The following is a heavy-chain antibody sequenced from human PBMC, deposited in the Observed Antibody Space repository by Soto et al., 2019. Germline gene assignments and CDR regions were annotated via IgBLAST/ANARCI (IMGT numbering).Heavy chain of an antibody. Sequence: QVQLVQSGAEVKKPGASVKVSCKASGYTFTSYDINWVRQATGQGLEWMGWMNPNSGNTGYAQKLQGRVTMTRNASPSTAYVERSRLRSEDTAVYYCARVRCSGGSCYSRWFAPWGQGTLVTVS. J-gene: IGHJ5*02. CDR3: ARVRCSGGSCYSRWFAP. CDR2: MNPNSGNT. V-gene: IGHV1-8*01. CDR1: GYTFTSYD. D-gene: IGHD2-15*01.